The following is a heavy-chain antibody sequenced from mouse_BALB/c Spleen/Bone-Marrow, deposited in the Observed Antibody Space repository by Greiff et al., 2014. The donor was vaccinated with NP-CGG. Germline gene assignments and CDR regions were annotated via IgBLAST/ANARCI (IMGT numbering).Heavy chain of an antibody. D-gene: IGHD4-1*02. Sequence: EVKLMESGGDLVKPGGSLKLSCAASGFTFSSYGMSWVRQTPDKRLEWVATINNGGTYTYYPDSVKGRFTVSRDNAKNTLYLQMSSLKSEGTAMYYCALNWDSAYWGQGTLVTVSA. CDR2: INNGGTYT. CDR3: ALNWDSAY. V-gene: IGHV5-6*01. CDR1: GFTFSSYG. J-gene: IGHJ3*01.